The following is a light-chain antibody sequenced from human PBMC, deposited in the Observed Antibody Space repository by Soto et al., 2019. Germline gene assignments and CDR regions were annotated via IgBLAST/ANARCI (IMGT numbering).Light chain of an antibody. J-gene: IGKJ1*01. CDR2: WAS. CDR3: QQYLHTPRT. Sequence: DSVMTQYPDSLAVSLGERATINCKSSRSVVYSLNNKNYLAWYQQRPGQPPKLLIYWASTRESGVPDRFSGSGSGTDFTLTINSLQAEDVAVYFCQQYLHTPRTFGQGTKVDIK. V-gene: IGKV4-1*01. CDR1: RSVVYSLNNKNY.